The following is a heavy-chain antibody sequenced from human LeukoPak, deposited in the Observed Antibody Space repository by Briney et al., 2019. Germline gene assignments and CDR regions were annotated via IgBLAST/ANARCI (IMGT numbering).Heavy chain of an antibody. V-gene: IGHV3-33*05. CDR2: MSSDESNK. J-gene: IGHJ4*02. D-gene: IGHD3-22*01. Sequence: PGRSLRLSCEASGFTFRRYAMHWVRQTPGKGLEWVAIMSSDESNKYYVDSVKGRFTISRDNSKNTLYLQMNSLRAEDTAVYYCAREGHYDSRTDRVVDYWGQGTLVIVSS. CDR1: GFTFRRYA. CDR3: AREGHYDSRTDRVVDY.